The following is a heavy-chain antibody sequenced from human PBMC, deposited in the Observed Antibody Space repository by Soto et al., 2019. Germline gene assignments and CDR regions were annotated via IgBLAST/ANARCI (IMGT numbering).Heavy chain of an antibody. J-gene: IGHJ6*02. V-gene: IGHV4-39*01. D-gene: IGHD4-17*01. Sequence: QLQLQESGPGLVKPSETLSLTCTVSGDSISSDSYYWAWLRQPPGKGLEWIGSIYYSGSTYYNPSLKQRLPVPVHTSKNPFPLKLNPVTAPDTAVYYCARHGNYGGPSGDMDVWGQGTTVTVSS. CDR2: IYYSGST. CDR1: GDSISSDSYY. CDR3: ARHGNYGGPSGDMDV.